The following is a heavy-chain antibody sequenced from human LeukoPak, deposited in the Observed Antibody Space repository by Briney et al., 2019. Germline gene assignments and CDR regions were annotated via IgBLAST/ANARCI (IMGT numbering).Heavy chain of an antibody. D-gene: IGHD6-19*01. CDR3: ARVGQIAVAGTIFDSFDP. J-gene: IGHJ5*02. V-gene: IGHV3-21*01. Sequence: GGSLTLSCAASGLTFSTYSMNWVRQAPGKGLEWVSSISSSSNYIYYADSVKGRFIISKDNAKNSMYLQMNSLRVEDTAVYYCARVGQIAVAGTIFDSFDPWGQGTLVSASS. CDR2: ISSSSNYI. CDR1: GLTFSTYS.